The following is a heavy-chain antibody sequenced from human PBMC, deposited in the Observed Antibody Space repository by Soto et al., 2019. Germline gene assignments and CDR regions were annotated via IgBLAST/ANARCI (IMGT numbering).Heavy chain of an antibody. J-gene: IGHJ6*03. V-gene: IGHV3-72*01. CDR2: TRNKANSYTT. CDR1: GFTFSDHY. D-gene: IGHD3-3*01. CDR3: ASASYDFWSGYEGSYHYYYYMDV. Sequence: PGGSLRLSCAASGFTFSDHYMDWVRQAPGKGLEWVGRTRNKANSYTTEYAASVKGRFTISRDDSKNSLYLQMNSLKTEDTAVYYCASASYDFWSGYEGSYHYYYYMDVWGKGTTVTVSS.